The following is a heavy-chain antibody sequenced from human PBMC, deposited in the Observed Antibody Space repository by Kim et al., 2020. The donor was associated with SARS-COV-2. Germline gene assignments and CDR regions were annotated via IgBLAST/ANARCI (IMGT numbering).Heavy chain of an antibody. CDR1: GFTFSSYS. D-gene: IGHD3-10*01. CDR3: ARDHPVGLLWFGELFSDDAFDI. V-gene: IGHV3-48*02. J-gene: IGHJ3*02. CDR2: ISSSSSTI. Sequence: GGSLRLSCAASGFTFSSYSMNWVRQAPGKGLEWVSYISSSSSTIYYADSVKGRFTISRDNAKNSLYLQMNSLIDEDTAVYYCARDHPVGLLWFGELFSDDAFDIWGQGTMVTVSS.